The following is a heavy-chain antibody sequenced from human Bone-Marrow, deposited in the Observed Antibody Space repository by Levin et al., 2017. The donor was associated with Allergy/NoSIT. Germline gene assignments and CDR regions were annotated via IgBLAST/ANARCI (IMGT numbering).Heavy chain of an antibody. V-gene: IGHV4-39*01. J-gene: IGHJ2*01. CDR1: GGSISSSSYY. CDR2: IYYSGST. D-gene: IGHD4-17*01. Sequence: SETLSLTCTVSGGSISSSSYYWGWIRQPPGKGLEWIGSIYYSGSTYYNPSLKSRVTISVDTSKNQFSLKLSSVTAADTAVYYCARQGTTVTNALSFLVYFDLWGRGTLVTVSS. CDR3: ARQGTTVTNALSFLVYFDL.